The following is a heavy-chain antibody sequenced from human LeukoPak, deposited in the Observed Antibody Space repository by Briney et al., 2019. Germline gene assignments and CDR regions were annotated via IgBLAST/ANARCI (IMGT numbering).Heavy chain of an antibody. Sequence: PGGSLRLSCAASGFTFSGYNMNWVRQAPGKGLEWVSPISSSSSYIYYADSMKGRFTISRDNAKNSLFLQMNSLRAEDTAVYYCVRNLNSWFDPWGQGTLVTVSS. CDR3: VRNLNSWFDP. V-gene: IGHV3-21*01. CDR2: ISSSSSYI. D-gene: IGHD3-9*01. J-gene: IGHJ5*02. CDR1: GFTFSGYN.